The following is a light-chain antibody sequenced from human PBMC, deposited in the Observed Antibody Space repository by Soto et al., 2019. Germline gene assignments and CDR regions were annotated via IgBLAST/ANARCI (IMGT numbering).Light chain of an antibody. CDR1: SSDVGAYDS. CDR3: SSYAGTTNVRV. J-gene: IGLJ3*02. CDR2: EVT. Sequence: QSALTQPPSASGSLGQSVTISCTGTSSDVGAYDSVSWYQQHPVNAPKLLIYEVTKRPSGVPDRFSGSKSGNTASLTVSGLQSEDEADYYCSSYAGTTNVRVFGGGTKLTVL. V-gene: IGLV2-8*01.